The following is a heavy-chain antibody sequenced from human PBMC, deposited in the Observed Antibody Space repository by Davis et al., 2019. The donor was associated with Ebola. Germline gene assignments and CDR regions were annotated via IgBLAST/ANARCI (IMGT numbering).Heavy chain of an antibody. D-gene: IGHD4-23*01. Sequence: GESLKISCAVSGFTFNNCSMNWVRQAPGQGLQWVSCISGSGTSTYYADAVKGRFTISRDNSKNTLYLQMNSLRAEDTAVYFCARDGRPEMATREFDYWGRGALVTVSS. CDR2: ISGSGTST. CDR3: ARDGRPEMATREFDY. V-gene: IGHV3-23*01. J-gene: IGHJ4*02. CDR1: GFTFNNCS.